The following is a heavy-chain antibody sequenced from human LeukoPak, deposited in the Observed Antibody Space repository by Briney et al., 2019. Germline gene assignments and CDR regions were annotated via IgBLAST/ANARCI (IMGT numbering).Heavy chain of an antibody. J-gene: IGHJ6*02. CDR3: ATYGYLGTMDV. D-gene: IGHD6-13*01. Sequence: GGSLRLSCAASGFTFSSYAMSWVRQAPGKGLEWVSAISGSGGSTYYADSVKGRFTISRDNSKNSLYLQMNSLRVEDTAVYYCATYGYLGTMDVWGQGTTVTVSS. CDR1: GFTFSSYA. V-gene: IGHV3-23*01. CDR2: ISGSGGST.